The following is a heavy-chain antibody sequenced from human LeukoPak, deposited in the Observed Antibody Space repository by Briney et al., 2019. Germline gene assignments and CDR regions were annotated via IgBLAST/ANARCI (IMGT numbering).Heavy chain of an antibody. Sequence: GGSVRLSCAASGFTLSIYGMHWVRQAPGKGREGVAVISYDGSNKYYADSVKGRFTISRDNSKNTLYLQMNSLRAEDTAVYYCAKAFDCSGGSCYIDYWGQGTLVTVSS. CDR2: ISYDGSNK. CDR1: GFTLSIYG. V-gene: IGHV3-30*18. D-gene: IGHD2-15*01. CDR3: AKAFDCSGGSCYIDY. J-gene: IGHJ4*02.